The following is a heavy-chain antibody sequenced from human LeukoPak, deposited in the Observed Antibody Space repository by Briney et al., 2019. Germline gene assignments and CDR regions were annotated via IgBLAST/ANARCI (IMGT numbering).Heavy chain of an antibody. CDR1: GYTFTDYY. CDR3: ARDWGWFGESDAFDI. V-gene: IGHV1-2*02. Sequence: ASVKVSCKASGYTFTDYYFHWVRQAPGQGPEWMGWINPNSGGTNYAQKFQGRVTMTRDTSITTAYMELNRLRSDDTAVYYCARDWGWFGESDAFDIWGQGTLVTVSS. D-gene: IGHD3-10*01. CDR2: INPNSGGT. J-gene: IGHJ3*02.